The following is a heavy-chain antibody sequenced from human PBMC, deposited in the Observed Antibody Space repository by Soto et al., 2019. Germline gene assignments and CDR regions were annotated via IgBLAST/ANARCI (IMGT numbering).Heavy chain of an antibody. CDR1: VYSFTRYW. CDR3: ASSNWPGDYYMDV. D-gene: IGHD1-1*01. V-gene: IGHV5-51*01. J-gene: IGHJ6*03. Sequence: GASVKISGKGSVYSFTRYWIGWVRQMPGKGLEWMGIIYPGDSDTRYSPSFQGQVTISADKSISTAYLQWSSLKASDTAMYYCASSNWPGDYYMDVWGKGTTVTVSS. CDR2: IYPGDSDT.